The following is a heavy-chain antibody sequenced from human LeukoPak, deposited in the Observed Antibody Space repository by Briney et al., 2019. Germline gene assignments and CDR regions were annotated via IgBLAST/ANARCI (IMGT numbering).Heavy chain of an antibody. J-gene: IGHJ4*02. Sequence: SGGSLRLSCAASGFTFSNYGMSWDRQAPGKGLEWVSTISGSGSATYNAGSVKGRFTTSRDNSNNTLYLQMNSLRAEDTAVYYCAKTEAPAAIRAGSDYWGQGTLVTVSS. D-gene: IGHD2-2*02. CDR1: GFTFSNYG. V-gene: IGHV3-23*01. CDR3: AKTEAPAAIRAGSDY. CDR2: ISGSGSAT.